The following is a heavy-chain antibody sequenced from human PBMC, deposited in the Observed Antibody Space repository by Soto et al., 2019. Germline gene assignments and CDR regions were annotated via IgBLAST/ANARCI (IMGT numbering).Heavy chain of an antibody. D-gene: IGHD2-2*01. CDR3: ARLALLCTSTSCYLDH. CDR2: IYPGDSDT. Sequence: GESLKISCRGSGYSFISYYIAWVRQVPGKGLEWMGIIYPGDSDTRYTPSFQGQVTISADKSTSTAYLQWSSLKASDTATYYCARLALLCTSTSCYLDHWAQGTPVTVSS. CDR1: GYSFISYY. J-gene: IGHJ4*02. V-gene: IGHV5-51*01.